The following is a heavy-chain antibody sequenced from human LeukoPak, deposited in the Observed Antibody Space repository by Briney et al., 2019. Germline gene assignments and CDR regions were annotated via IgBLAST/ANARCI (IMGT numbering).Heavy chain of an antibody. J-gene: IGHJ4*02. Sequence: GGPLRLSCAASGFTFSSYAMSWARQAPGKGLEWVSAMRGSGGSTYYADSVKGRFTISRDNSKNTLYLQMNSLRAEDTAVYYCAKGHAAMIVVVITGYWGEGTLVTVSS. V-gene: IGHV3-23*01. CDR2: MRGSGGST. D-gene: IGHD3-22*01. CDR1: GFTFSSYA. CDR3: AKGHAAMIVVVITGY.